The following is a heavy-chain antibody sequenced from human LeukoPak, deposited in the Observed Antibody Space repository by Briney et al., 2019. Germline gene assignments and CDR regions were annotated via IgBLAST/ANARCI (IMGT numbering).Heavy chain of an antibody. V-gene: IGHV4-59*01. CDR2: IYYSGST. CDR1: GGSISSYY. Sequence: SETLSLTCTVSGGSISSYYWSWIRQPPGKGLEWIGYIYYSGSTNYNPSLRSRVTISVDTSKNQFSLKLSSVTAADTAVYYCARTVNTAFAYHYYYMDVWGKGTTVTVSS. D-gene: IGHD5-18*01. CDR3: ARTVNTAFAYHYYYMDV. J-gene: IGHJ6*03.